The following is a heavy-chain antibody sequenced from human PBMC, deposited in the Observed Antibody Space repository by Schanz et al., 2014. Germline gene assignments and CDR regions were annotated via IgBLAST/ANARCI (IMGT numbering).Heavy chain of an antibody. V-gene: IGHV1-8*01. CDR2: MNPNSGDT. Sequence: QVQLVQSGAEVKKPGSSMKVSCKASGYTFTSHGISWVRQAPGQGLEWMGWMNPNSGDTGYPRKFQDRVTMTRNASISTAYMELNSLTSEDTAVYYCARVAMEFDRGKSYYYSMDVWGRGTTVTVSS. D-gene: IGHD3-10*01. CDR3: ARVAMEFDRGKSYYYSMDV. J-gene: IGHJ6*03. CDR1: GYTFTSHG.